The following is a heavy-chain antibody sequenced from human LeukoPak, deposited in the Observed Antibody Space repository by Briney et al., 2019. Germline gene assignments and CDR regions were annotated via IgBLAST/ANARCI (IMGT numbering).Heavy chain of an antibody. CDR1: GFSLSTSGVG. D-gene: IGHD3-10*01. CDR2: IYWNDDK. CDR3: AHRMVRSKRAHYFDY. Sequence: SGPTLVKPTQTLTLTCTFSGFSLSTSGVGVGWIRQPPGKALEWLALIYWNDDKRYSPSLKSRLTITKDTSKNQVVLTVTNMDPVDTATYYCAHRMVRSKRAHYFDYWGQGTLVTVSS. V-gene: IGHV2-5*01. J-gene: IGHJ4*02.